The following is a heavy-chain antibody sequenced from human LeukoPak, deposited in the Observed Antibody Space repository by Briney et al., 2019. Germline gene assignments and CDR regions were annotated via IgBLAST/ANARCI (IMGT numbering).Heavy chain of an antibody. Sequence: SQTLSLTCAISGDSVSSNSASWNWIRQSPSRGLEWLGRTYYRSRWYDDYALSVKSRIIINPDTSKNQFSLQLNSVTPEDTAIYYCARDRPNSSGWTPFDYRGQGTLVTVSS. CDR3: ARDRPNSSGWTPFDY. CDR2: TYYRSRWYD. CDR1: GDSVSSNSAS. V-gene: IGHV6-1*01. J-gene: IGHJ4*02. D-gene: IGHD6-19*01.